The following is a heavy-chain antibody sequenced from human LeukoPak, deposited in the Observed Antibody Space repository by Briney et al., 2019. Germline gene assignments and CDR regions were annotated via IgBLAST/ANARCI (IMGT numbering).Heavy chain of an antibody. CDR3: ARESIVVVPAALASWGWFDP. J-gene: IGHJ5*02. CDR1: GYTFTGYY. V-gene: IGHV1-2*02. D-gene: IGHD2-2*01. Sequence: ASVKVSCKASGYTFTGYYMHWVRQAPGQGLEWMGWINPNSGGTNYAQKFQGRVTMTRDTSISTAYMELSRLRSDDTAVYYCARESIVVVPAALASWGWFDPWGQGTLVTVSS. CDR2: INPNSGGT.